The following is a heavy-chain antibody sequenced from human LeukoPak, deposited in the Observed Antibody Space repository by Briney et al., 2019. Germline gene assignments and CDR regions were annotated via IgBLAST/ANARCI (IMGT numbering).Heavy chain of an antibody. Sequence: GGSLRPSCAASGFTVSSNYMSWVRQAPGKGLEWVANIKQDGSEKYYVDSVKGRFTISRDNAKNSLYLQMNSLRAEDTAVYYCARDLALSYWGQGTLVTVSS. J-gene: IGHJ4*02. CDR3: ARDLALSY. V-gene: IGHV3-7*01. D-gene: IGHD2-15*01. CDR2: IKQDGSEK. CDR1: GFTVSSNY.